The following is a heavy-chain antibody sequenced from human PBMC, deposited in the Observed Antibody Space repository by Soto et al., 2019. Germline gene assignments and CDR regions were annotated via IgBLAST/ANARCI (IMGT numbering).Heavy chain of an antibody. D-gene: IGHD6-13*01. CDR3: ARDLSSPVAADSYYYYGMDV. J-gene: IGHJ6*02. CDR1: GFTFSSYA. CDR2: ISYDGSNK. V-gene: IGHV3-30-3*01. Sequence: AGGSLRLSCAASGFTFSSYAMHWVRQAPGKGLEWVAVISYDGSNKYYADSVKGRFTISRDNSKNTLYLQMNSLRAEDTAVYYCARDLSSPVAADSYYYYGMDVWGQGTTVTVSS.